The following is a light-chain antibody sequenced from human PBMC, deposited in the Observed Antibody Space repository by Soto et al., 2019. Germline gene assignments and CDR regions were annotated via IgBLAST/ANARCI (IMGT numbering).Light chain of an antibody. CDR3: RQSTGP. V-gene: IGKV1-39*01. J-gene: IGKJ3*01. CDR1: QSIGKY. CDR2: VAS. Sequence: DIQMTQSPSSLSASVGDRVTITCRASQSIGKYLNWYQQTAGKAPKLLIYVASNLERGVPSRFSGSGSGTDFTLTISSLQPEDFATYYCRQSTGPFGPGTKVDIK.